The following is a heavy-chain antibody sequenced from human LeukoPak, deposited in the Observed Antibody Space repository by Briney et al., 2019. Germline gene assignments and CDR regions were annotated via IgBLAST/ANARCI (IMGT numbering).Heavy chain of an antibody. CDR1: GGSISSSSYY. V-gene: IGHV4-39*07. CDR2: IYYSGST. Sequence: SETLSLTCTVSGGSISSSSYYWGWIRQPPGKGLEWIGSIYYSGSTYYNPSLKSRVTISVDTSKNQFSLKLSSVTAAGTAVYYCARDTRLHGMDVWGQGTTVTVSS. D-gene: IGHD3-3*01. CDR3: ARDTRLHGMDV. J-gene: IGHJ6*02.